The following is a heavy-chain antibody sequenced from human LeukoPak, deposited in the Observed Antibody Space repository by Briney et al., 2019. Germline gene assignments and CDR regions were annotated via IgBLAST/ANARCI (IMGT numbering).Heavy chain of an antibody. Sequence: SETLSLTCTVSGYSISSGYYWGWIRQPPGKGLEWIGGIYHSGSTYYNPSLKSRVTISVDTSKNQFSLKLSSVTAADTAVYYCARGAGYCSGGSCYGVSWFDPWGQGTLVTVSS. J-gene: IGHJ5*02. CDR2: IYHSGST. D-gene: IGHD2-15*01. CDR3: ARGAGYCSGGSCYGVSWFDP. CDR1: GYSISSGYY. V-gene: IGHV4-38-2*02.